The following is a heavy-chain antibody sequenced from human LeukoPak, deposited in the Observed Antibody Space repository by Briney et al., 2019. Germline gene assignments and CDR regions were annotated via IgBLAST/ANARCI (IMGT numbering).Heavy chain of an antibody. D-gene: IGHD6-6*01. CDR1: GFNFRSFG. CDR3: ARVSSTFY. CDR2: IYTSGRT. V-gene: IGHV3-23*05. J-gene: IGHJ4*02. Sequence: GGSLRLSCAASGFNFRSFGMNWVRQAPGKGLEWVSGIYTSGRTRYADAVEGRSTISRDNSKNTVYLQMHSLRVEDSAVYYCARVSSTFYWGQGTLVTVSS.